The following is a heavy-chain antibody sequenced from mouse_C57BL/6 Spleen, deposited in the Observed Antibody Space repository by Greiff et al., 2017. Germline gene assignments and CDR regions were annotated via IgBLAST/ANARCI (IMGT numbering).Heavy chain of an antibody. D-gene: IGHD2-2*01. CDR2: IHPNSGST. J-gene: IGHJ1*03. V-gene: IGHV1-64*01. Sequence: QVQLQQPGAELVKPGASVQLSCKASGYTFTSYWMHWVKQRPGQGLEWIGMIHPNSGSTNYNEKFKSKATLTVDKSSSTAYMQLSSLTSEDSAVYYCAAYGYDRYFDVWGTGTTVTVSS. CDR1: GYTFTSYW. CDR3: AAYGYDRYFDV.